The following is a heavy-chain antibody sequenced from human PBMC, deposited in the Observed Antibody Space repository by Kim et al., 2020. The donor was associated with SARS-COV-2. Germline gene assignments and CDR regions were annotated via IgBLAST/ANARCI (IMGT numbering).Heavy chain of an antibody. V-gene: IGHV3-30-3*01. CDR2: ISSDGSNT. J-gene: IGHJ5*02. Sequence: GGSLRLSCAASGFTFSTYAMHWVRQPPGKGLEWVAFISSDGSNTYYEDSVKGRFTISRDNSKNMVYLQMNSLRDEDTTVYYCAREWGSWGQGTLVTASS. D-gene: IGHD3-16*01. CDR1: GFTFSTYA. CDR3: AREWGS.